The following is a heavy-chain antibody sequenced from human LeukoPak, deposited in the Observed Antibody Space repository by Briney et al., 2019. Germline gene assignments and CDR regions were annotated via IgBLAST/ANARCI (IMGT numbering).Heavy chain of an antibody. V-gene: IGHV3-48*01. Sequence: GGSLRLSCAAFGFTLSSHTMNWVRQAPGKGPEWVSDISRSSSEIHYADSVTGRFTISRDNAKNSVYLQMNSLRVEDTAVYYCARDSGRYGYYMDVWGKGTTVTVSS. CDR3: ARDSGRYGYYMDV. CDR1: GFTLSSHT. D-gene: IGHD1-26*01. CDR2: ISRSSSEI. J-gene: IGHJ6*04.